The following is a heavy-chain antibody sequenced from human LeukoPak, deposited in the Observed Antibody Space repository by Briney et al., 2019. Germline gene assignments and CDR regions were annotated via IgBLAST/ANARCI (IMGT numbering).Heavy chain of an antibody. D-gene: IGHD7-27*01. CDR3: AKDSSRNWAPCFFDF. CDR2: ISGSGGST. CDR1: GFTFSSYA. Sequence: GGSLRLSCEASGFTFSSYAMSWVRQAPGKGLEWVSAISGSGGSTYYAGSVKGRFTISIDNSKKTVYLQMNELRARDTAVYYCAKDSSRNWAPCFFDFWGQGTLVTVSS. J-gene: IGHJ4*02. V-gene: IGHV3-23*01.